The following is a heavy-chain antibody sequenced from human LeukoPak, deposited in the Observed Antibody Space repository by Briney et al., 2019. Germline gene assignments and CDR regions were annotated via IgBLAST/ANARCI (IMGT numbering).Heavy chain of an antibody. Sequence: REASVKVSCKASGGTFSSYAISWVRQAPGQGLEWMGGIIPIFGTANYAQKFQGRVTITADKSTSTAYMELSSLRSEDTAVYYCARAQDYGETFQFDYWGQGTLVTVSS. V-gene: IGHV1-69*06. CDR3: ARAQDYGETFQFDY. CDR2: IIPIFGTA. D-gene: IGHD4-17*01. CDR1: GGTFSSYA. J-gene: IGHJ4*02.